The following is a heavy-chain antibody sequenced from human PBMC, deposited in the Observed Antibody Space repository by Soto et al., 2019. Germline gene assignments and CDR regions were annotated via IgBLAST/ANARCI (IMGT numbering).Heavy chain of an antibody. D-gene: IGHD3-3*01. CDR1: GGTFTYYG. J-gene: IGHJ5*02. CDR2: IIPIIGPA. Sequence: QVQLVQSGAEVKRPGSSVKLSCKASGGTFTYYGISWVRQAPGQGLEWMGGIIPIIGPATYAQKFQGRVTITADQSTSIDYMELSSLESEDTALYYCARDLGTTIAGPPRRETYGGLDPWGQGTLVTVSS. V-gene: IGHV1-69*01. CDR3: ARDLGTTIAGPPRRETYGGLDP.